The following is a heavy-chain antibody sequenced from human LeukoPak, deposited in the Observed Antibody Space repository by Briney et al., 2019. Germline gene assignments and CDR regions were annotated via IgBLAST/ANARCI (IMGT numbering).Heavy chain of an antibody. D-gene: IGHD3-22*01. CDR2: ISAYNGNT. CDR3: AEYSSGYYAQYYFDY. Sequence: SVKVSCKASGYTFTSYGISWVRQAPGQGLEWMGWISAYNGNTNYAQKLQGRVTMTTDTSTSTAYMELRSLRSDDTAVYYCAEYSSGYYAQYYFDYWGQGTLVTVSS. CDR1: GYTFTSYG. V-gene: IGHV1-18*01. J-gene: IGHJ4*02.